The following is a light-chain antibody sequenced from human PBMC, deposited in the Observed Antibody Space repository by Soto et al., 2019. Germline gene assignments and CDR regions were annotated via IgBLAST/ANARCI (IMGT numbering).Light chain of an antibody. Sequence: QAVVIQPPSASGTPGQRVIISCSGSSSNIGSNTVNWYQQLPGTAPKLLIYSNNQRPSGVPDRFSGSKSGTSASLAISGLQSEDEADYYCAAWDDSLNGWVFGGGTKLTVL. J-gene: IGLJ3*02. V-gene: IGLV1-44*01. CDR3: AAWDDSLNGWV. CDR1: SSNIGSNT. CDR2: SNN.